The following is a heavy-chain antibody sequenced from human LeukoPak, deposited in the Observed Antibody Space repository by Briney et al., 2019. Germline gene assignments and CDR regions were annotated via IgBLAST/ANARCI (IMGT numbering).Heavy chain of an antibody. CDR2: INSDGSST. J-gene: IGHJ5*02. CDR3: ARDSSWYDNWFDP. D-gene: IGHD6-13*01. CDR1: GLTFSSYW. Sequence: GGSLRLSCAASGLTFSSYWMHWVRQAPGKGLVWVSRINSDGSSTSYADSVKGRFTISRDNAKNTLYLQMNSLRAEDTAVYYCARDSSWYDNWFDPWGQGTLVTVSS. V-gene: IGHV3-74*01.